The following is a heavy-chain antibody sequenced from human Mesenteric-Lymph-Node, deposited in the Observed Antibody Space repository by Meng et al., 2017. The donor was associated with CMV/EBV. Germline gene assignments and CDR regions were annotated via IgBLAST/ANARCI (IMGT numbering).Heavy chain of an antibody. J-gene: IGHJ4*02. CDR3: ARNYISGSIDY. D-gene: IGHD3-10*01. V-gene: IGHV3-66*02. CDR1: GFTVSSNY. CDR2: IYLGDTT. Sequence: GGSLRLSCAVSGFTVSSNYMTWVRQAPGKGLEWVSVIYLGDTTYYADSVKGRFTISRDNSKNMLYLQMNSLRAEDTALYYCARNYISGSIDYWGQGTLVTVSS.